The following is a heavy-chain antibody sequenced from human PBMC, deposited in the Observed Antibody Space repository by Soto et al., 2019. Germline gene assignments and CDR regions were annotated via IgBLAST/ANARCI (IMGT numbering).Heavy chain of an antibody. J-gene: IGHJ4*02. D-gene: IGHD3-22*01. CDR1: GYSLAGYW. V-gene: IGHV5-10-1*01. Sequence: EFMKRSCKGSGYSLAGYWITWVRQNPGKGLEWMGRIDPSDSQTYYSPSFRGHVTISVTKSITTVFLQWSSLRASDTSMYYCARQIYDSDTGPNFQYYFDSWGKGAPVTVSS. CDR3: ARQIYDSDTGPNFQYYFDS. CDR2: IDPSDSQT.